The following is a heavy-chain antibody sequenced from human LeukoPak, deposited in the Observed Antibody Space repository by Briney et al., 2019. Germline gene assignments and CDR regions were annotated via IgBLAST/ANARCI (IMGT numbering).Heavy chain of an antibody. CDR3: AGYNIPYTFEF. Sequence: PSGTLSLTCAVSGGSISRSNWWSWVRQPPGKGLEWIGDILHSGDTNYNASLRSRLTISLDKSGNQFSLQLSSVTAADTAVYYCAGYNIPYTFEFWGPGTVVTVSS. J-gene: IGHJ4*02. CDR2: ILHSGDT. D-gene: IGHD1-14*01. V-gene: IGHV4-4*02. CDR1: GGSISRSNW.